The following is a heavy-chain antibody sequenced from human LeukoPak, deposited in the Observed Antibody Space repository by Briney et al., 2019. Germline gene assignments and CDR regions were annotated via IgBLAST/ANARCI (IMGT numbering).Heavy chain of an antibody. D-gene: IGHD3-16*01. J-gene: IGHJ4*02. CDR3: ARDNYDYVWGSYAVY. V-gene: IGHV3-53*01. CDR1: GFSFSDYG. CDR2: IYSGGST. Sequence: PGGSLRLSCAASGFSFSDYGMHWVRQAPGKGLEWVSVIYSGGSTYYADSVKGRFTISRDNSKNTLYLQMNSLRAEDTAVYYCARDNYDYVWGSYAVYWGQGTLVTVSS.